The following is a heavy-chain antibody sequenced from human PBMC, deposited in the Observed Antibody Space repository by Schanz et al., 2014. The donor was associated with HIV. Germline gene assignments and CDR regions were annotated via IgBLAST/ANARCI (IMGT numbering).Heavy chain of an antibody. V-gene: IGHV3-30-3*01. CDR3: ARDVSHDSSGHYSDYYYGMDV. D-gene: IGHD3-22*01. J-gene: IGHJ6*02. Sequence: VQLLESGGGLVQPGGSLRLTCAASGLTFSGSAMNWVRQAPGKGLEWVAVISYDGSNKNYADSVKGRFTISRDNSKNTLDLQMNSLRAEDTAVYYCARDVSHDSSGHYSDYYYGMDVWGQGTTVTVSS. CDR1: GLTFSGSA. CDR2: ISYDGSNK.